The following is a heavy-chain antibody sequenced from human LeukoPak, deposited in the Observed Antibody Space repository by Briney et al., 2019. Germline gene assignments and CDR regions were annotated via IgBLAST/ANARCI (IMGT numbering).Heavy chain of an antibody. CDR3: ASSSGYDFWRALRNWFDP. CDR2: IIPIFGTA. D-gene: IGHD3-3*01. CDR1: GGTFSSYA. Sequence: SVKVSCKASGGTFSSYAISGVRQAPGQGLEWMGGIIPIFGTANYAQKFQGRVTITADESTSTAYMELSSLRSEDTAVYYCASSSGYDFWRALRNWFDPWGQGTLVTVSS. J-gene: IGHJ5*02. V-gene: IGHV1-69*13.